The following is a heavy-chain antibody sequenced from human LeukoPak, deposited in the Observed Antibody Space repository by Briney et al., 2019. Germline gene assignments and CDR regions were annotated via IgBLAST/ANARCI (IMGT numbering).Heavy chain of an antibody. Sequence: NRGGSLRLSCAASGFTFSSYSMNWVRRAPGKGLEWVSSISSSSSYIYYADSVKGRFTISRDNAKNSLYLQMNSLRAEDTAVYYCATYCSSTSCLVHWGQGTLVTVSS. V-gene: IGHV3-21*01. J-gene: IGHJ4*02. CDR3: ATYCSSTSCLVH. CDR2: ISSSSSYI. CDR1: GFTFSSYS. D-gene: IGHD2-2*01.